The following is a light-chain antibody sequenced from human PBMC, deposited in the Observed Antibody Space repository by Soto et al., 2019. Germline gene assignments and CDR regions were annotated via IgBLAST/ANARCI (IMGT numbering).Light chain of an antibody. Sequence: IVMTQSPVTLSVSPGDRATLSCRVSQSVRSNLAWYQQKVGQAPRLLIYDASTRATGVPARFSGSGSGTEFTLTISSLQSEDCAVYYCQQYNNWPPWTFGQGTKVDIK. V-gene: IGKV3-15*01. CDR1: QSVRSN. CDR3: QQYNNWPPWT. J-gene: IGKJ1*01. CDR2: DAS.